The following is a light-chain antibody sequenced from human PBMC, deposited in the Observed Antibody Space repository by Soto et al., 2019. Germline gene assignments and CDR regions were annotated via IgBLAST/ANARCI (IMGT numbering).Light chain of an antibody. CDR3: QQYNNWPPGRT. CDR2: GAS. CDR1: QSVSSN. J-gene: IGKJ1*01. Sequence: EIVMTQSPATLSVSPGERATLSCRASQSVSSNLAWYQQKPGQAPRLLIYGASTRATGIPARFSGSGSGTEFTLTIRSLQSEDFAVYYCQQYNNWPPGRTFGQGTKVEI. V-gene: IGKV3-15*01.